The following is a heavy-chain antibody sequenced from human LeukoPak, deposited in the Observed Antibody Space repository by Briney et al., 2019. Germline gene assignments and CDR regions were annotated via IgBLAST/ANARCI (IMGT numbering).Heavy chain of an antibody. CDR2: ISYDGSNK. CDR3: ARDGVTYYYYYYMDV. Sequence: GGSLRLSCAASGFTFSHYGVHWVRQAPGKGLEWVAVISYDGSNKYYADSVKGRFTISRDNAKNSLYLQMNSLRAEDTAVYYCARDGVTYYYYYYMDVWGKGTTVTVSS. CDR1: GFTFSHYG. J-gene: IGHJ6*03. D-gene: IGHD5-18*01. V-gene: IGHV3-30*03.